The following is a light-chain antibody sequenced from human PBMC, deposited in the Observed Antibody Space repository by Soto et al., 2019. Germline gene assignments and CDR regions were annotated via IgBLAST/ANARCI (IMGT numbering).Light chain of an antibody. CDR1: QDISNY. J-gene: IGKJ3*01. CDR3: PQYDNRPLT. Sequence: DIQMTQSPSSLSASVGDRVTITCQASQDISNYLNWYQQKPGKAPKLLIYDASNLETGVPSRFSGSGYGTDFTFSISGLQPEDIATYYSPQYDNRPLTFGPGTKVDIK. V-gene: IGKV1-33*01. CDR2: DAS.